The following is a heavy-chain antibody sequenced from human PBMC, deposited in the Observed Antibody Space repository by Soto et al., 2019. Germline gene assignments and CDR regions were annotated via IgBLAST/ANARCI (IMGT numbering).Heavy chain of an antibody. CDR2: IHYSGSV. J-gene: IGHJ6*02. V-gene: IGHV4-30-4*01. CDR3: VREDDGGDRDYYGLDV. Sequence: SETLSLTCTVSGGSISREYYHWTWIRKAPGKGLEWIGYIHYSGSVQYNPSLQSQLTMLVDTSKNVFSLNLSSVTAADTAVYFCVREDDGGDRDYYGLDVWGQGTTVTVSS. D-gene: IGHD2-21*02. CDR1: GGSISREYYH.